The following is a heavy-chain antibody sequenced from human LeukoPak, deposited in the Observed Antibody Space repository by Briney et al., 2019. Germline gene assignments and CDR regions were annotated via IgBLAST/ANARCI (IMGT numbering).Heavy chain of an antibody. CDR3: ARHRRTGHFDY. J-gene: IGHJ4*02. Sequence: PGGSLRLSCAASGFTFSSYSMNWDRQAPGKGLEWVSSISSSSSYIYYADSVKGRFTISRDNAKNSLYLQMNSLRAEDTAVYYCARHRRTGHFDYWGQGTLVTVSS. CDR1: GFTFSSYS. D-gene: IGHD3-16*02. CDR2: ISSSSSYI. V-gene: IGHV3-21*01.